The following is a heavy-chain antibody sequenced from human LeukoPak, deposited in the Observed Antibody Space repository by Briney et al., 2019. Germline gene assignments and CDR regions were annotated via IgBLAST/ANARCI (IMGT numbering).Heavy chain of an antibody. D-gene: IGHD2-2*01. J-gene: IGHJ4*02. V-gene: IGHV4-61*02. CDR3: ARASLIKVVPAAPGHYFDY. CDR2: IYTSGST. CDR1: GGSISSGSYY. Sequence: SETLSLTXTVSGGSISSGSYYWSWIRQPAGKGLEWIGRIYTSGSTNYNPSLKSRVTISVDTSKNQFSLKLSSVTAADTAVYYCARASLIKVVPAAPGHYFDYWGQGTLVTVSS.